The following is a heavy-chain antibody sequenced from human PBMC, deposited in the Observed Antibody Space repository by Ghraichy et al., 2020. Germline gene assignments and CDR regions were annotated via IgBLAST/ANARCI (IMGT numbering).Heavy chain of an antibody. CDR2: IYHSGST. J-gene: IGHJ4*02. CDR3: ARDSGFWSPKDYFDH. V-gene: IGHV4-59*01. CDR1: GGSISNYY. D-gene: IGHD3-3*01. Sequence: SETLSLTCTVSGGSISNYYWGWTRQPPGKGLEWIGNIYHSGSTNYNPSLRSRLTISVDTSKNQFSLKLSSVTAADTAVYYCARDSGFWSPKDYFDHWGQGILVTVSS.